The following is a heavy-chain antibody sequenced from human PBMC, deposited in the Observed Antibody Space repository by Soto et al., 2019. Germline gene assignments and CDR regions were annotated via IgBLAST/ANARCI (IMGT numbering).Heavy chain of an antibody. CDR1: GYTITTYN. CDR2: MNPNTGET. V-gene: IGHV1-8*01. Sequence: QVQLVQSGAEVKKPGASVKVSCKASGYTITTYNINWVRQAPGQGLEWMGWMNPNTGETGSTEKFEGRVSMTRDISDATAYLELSSLTSDDTGVYYCARQGRQYGSGNYLHWGQGTLVTVSS. J-gene: IGHJ4*02. D-gene: IGHD3-10*01. CDR3: ARQGRQYGSGNYLH.